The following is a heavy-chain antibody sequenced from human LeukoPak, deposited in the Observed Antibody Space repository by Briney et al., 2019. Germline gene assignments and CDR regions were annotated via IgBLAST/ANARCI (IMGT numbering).Heavy chain of an antibody. CDR1: GFTFNRFY. Sequence: GGSLRLSCSASGFTFNRFYLHWVRQAPGKGLEFVSHISSNGATTYYADSVKGRFTISRDNSKNTLYLQMSSLRAEDTAVYYCARDLVIAAAGTGYWGQGTLVTVSS. D-gene: IGHD6-13*01. J-gene: IGHJ4*02. CDR2: ISSNGATT. CDR3: ARDLVIAAAGTGY. V-gene: IGHV3-64*04.